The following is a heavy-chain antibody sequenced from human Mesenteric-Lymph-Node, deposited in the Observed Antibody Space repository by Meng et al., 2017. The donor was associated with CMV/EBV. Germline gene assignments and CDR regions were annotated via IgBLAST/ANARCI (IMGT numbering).Heavy chain of an antibody. CDR1: GFTFSSYS. Sequence: GESLKISCAASGFTFSSYSMSWVRQAPGKGLEWVSSISSSSTYIYYADSVKGRFTISRDNAKNSLYLQMNSLRAEDTAVYYCTTDNSPLIGYYYYGMDVWGQGTTVTVSS. J-gene: IGHJ6*02. CDR2: ISSSSTYI. V-gene: IGHV3-21*04. D-gene: IGHD2/OR15-2a*01. CDR3: TTDNSPLIGYYYYGMDV.